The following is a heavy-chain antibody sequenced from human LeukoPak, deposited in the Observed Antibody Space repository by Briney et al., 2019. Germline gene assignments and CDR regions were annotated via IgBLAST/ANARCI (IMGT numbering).Heavy chain of an antibody. CDR2: ISYDGSNK. V-gene: IGHV3-30*18. D-gene: IGHD3-22*01. CDR3: AKDLYYYDTSGYHPYYYYYGMDV. J-gene: IGHJ6*02. Sequence: GGSLRLSCAASGFTFSGYGMHWVRQAPGKGLEWVAVISYDGSNKNYVDSVKGRFTISRDNSKNTLYLQMNSLRAEDTAVYYCAKDLYYYDTSGYHPYYYYYGMDVWGQGTTVTVSS. CDR1: GFTFSGYG.